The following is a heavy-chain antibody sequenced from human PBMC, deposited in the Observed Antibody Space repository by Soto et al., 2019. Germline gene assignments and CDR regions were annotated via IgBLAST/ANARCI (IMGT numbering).Heavy chain of an antibody. CDR2: ISGYNGNT. V-gene: IGHV1-18*04. CDR1: GYTFTGYY. J-gene: IGHJ6*03. Sequence: ASVKVSCKASGYTFTGYYMHWVRQAPGQGLEWMGWISGYNGNTNYPQKFQGKVTMTTDTSTSTAYMELRSLRSDDTAVYYCAKADSNYAGRFSYYYMDVWGNGTLVTVSS. CDR3: AKADSNYAGRFSYYYMDV. D-gene: IGHD4-4*01.